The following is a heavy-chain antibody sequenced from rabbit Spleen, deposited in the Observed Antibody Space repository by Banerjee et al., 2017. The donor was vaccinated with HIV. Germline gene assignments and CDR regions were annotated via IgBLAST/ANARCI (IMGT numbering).Heavy chain of an antibody. J-gene: IGHJ4*01. V-gene: IGHV1S7*01. CDR2: IDPVFGIT. CDR1: GFSLTNYW. Sequence: QLVESGGGLVQPGGSLKLSCKASGFSLTNYWMNWVRQAPGKGLEWIGYIDPVFGITIYANSVKGRFTISRDNAQNTVFLQLNSLTAADTATYFCARVGGVGVYGYATLWGPGTLVTVS. D-gene: IGHD6-1*01. CDR3: ARVGGVGVYGYATL.